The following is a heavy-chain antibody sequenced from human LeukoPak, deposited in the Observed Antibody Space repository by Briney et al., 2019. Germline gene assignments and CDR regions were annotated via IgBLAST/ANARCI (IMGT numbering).Heavy chain of an antibody. CDR2: IHTGGRT. V-gene: IGHV3-53*01. CDR1: GFTVSTRY. J-gene: IGHJ4*02. Sequence: GGSLRLSCVASGFTVSTRYMSWVRQAPGKGLEWVSIIHTGGRTYYADSVKGRFAISRDNSTNTVYLQMNSLRTEDTAVYYCAAAGATPDYFDYWGQGTLVTVSS. D-gene: IGHD6-25*01. CDR3: AAAGATPDYFDY.